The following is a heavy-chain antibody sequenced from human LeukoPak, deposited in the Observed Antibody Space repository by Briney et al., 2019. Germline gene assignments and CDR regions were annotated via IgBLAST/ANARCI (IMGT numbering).Heavy chain of an antibody. D-gene: IGHD3-22*01. Sequence: SGRSLRLSCAASEFSFSSYGMHWVRRAPGKGLQWVASIWYDGTNKYHADSVKGRFTISRDNSQSTLYLQMNSLRAEDTAVYYCARARNNYDSSGFSALDYWGQGTLVTVSS. CDR3: ARARNNYDSSGFSALDY. V-gene: IGHV3-33*01. CDR1: EFSFSSYG. CDR2: IWYDGTNK. J-gene: IGHJ4*02.